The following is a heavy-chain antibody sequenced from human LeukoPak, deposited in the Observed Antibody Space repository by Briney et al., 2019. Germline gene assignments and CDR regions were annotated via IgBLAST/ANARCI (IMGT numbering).Heavy chain of an antibody. CDR1: GGSFSGYY. Sequence: PSETLSLTCAVYGGSFSGYYWSWIRQPPGKGLEWIGEINHSGSTNYNPSLKSRVTISVDTSKNQFSLKLSSVTAADTAVYYCARHQRYCSSTSCYTYFDYWGQGTLVTVSS. J-gene: IGHJ4*02. D-gene: IGHD2-2*02. V-gene: IGHV4-34*01. CDR2: INHSGST. CDR3: ARHQRYCSSTSCYTYFDY.